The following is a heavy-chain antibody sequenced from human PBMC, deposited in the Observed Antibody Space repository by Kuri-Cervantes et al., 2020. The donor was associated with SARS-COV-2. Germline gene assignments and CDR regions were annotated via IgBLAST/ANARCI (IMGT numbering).Heavy chain of an antibody. Sequence: SVKVSCKASGGTFSSYAISWVRQAPGQGLEWMGRIIPILGIANYAQKFQGRVTITADKSTSTAYMELSSLRSDDTAVYYCARGVTPNYGMDVWGQGTTVTVSS. V-gene: IGHV1-69*04. CDR1: GGTFSSYA. D-gene: IGHD2-21*02. CDR3: ARGVTPNYGMDV. CDR2: IIPILGIA. J-gene: IGHJ6*02.